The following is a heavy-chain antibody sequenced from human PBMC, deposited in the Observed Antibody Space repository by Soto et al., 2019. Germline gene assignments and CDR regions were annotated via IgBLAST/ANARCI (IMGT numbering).Heavy chain of an antibody. D-gene: IGHD2-21*02. J-gene: IGHJ4*02. CDR1: SDSMNSGGYY. CDR3: ARQRTTVVTQAYFDH. Sequence: SETLSLTCSVSSDSMNSGGYYWSWIRQHPGKGLEWIGSIYYSGRTYYNPSFKSRVTISIDTSKNQFSLKLSSVTATDTAVYYCARQRTTVVTQAYFDHWGQGALVTVS. V-gene: IGHV4-39*01. CDR2: IYYSGRT.